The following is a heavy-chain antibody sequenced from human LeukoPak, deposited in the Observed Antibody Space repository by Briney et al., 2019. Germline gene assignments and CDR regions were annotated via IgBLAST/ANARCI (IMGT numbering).Heavy chain of an antibody. CDR2: ISYDGSTK. CDR3: AKDRWFGELSHYYYGMDV. Sequence: PGGSLRLSCAASGFTFRRHAMPWVRQAPGKGLEWVAVISYDGSTKYYADSVKGRFTISRDNSENTLHLQMNSLGADDTAVYYCAKDRWFGELSHYYYGMDVWGQGTTVTVSS. J-gene: IGHJ6*02. D-gene: IGHD3-10*01. CDR1: GFTFRRHA. V-gene: IGHV3-30*18.